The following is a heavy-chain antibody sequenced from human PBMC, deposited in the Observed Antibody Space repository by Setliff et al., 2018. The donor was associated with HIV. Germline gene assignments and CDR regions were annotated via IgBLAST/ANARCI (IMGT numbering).Heavy chain of an antibody. CDR1: GPSINIHY. D-gene: IGHD1-26*01. Sequence: PSETLSLTCTVSGPSINIHYWSWIRQSPGKGFEWIGYIYSTGSTNYNPSLQSRVTISMVASRNQFSLKVTSVTATDTAVYYCARDRRDDYYLTAYFDSLGQGTVVTVSS. CDR3: ARDRRDDYYLTAYFDS. CDR2: IYSTGST. V-gene: IGHV4-4*08. J-gene: IGHJ4*02.